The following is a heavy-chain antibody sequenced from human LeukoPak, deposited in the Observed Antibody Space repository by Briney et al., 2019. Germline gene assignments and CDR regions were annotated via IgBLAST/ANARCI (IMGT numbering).Heavy chain of an antibody. CDR1: GGSISSYY. CDR3: AASDYYGSGSYYTLGY. D-gene: IGHD3-10*01. V-gene: IGHV4-4*07. Sequence: PSETLSLTCTVSGGSISSYYWSWIRQPAGKGLEWIGRIYTSGSTNYNPSLKSRVTMSVDTSKHQFSLKLSSVTAADTAVYYCAASDYYGSGSYYTLGYWGQGTLVTVSS. J-gene: IGHJ4*02. CDR2: IYTSGST.